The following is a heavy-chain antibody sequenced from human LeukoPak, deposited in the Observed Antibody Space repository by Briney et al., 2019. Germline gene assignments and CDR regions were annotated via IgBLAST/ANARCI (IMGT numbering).Heavy chain of an antibody. CDR1: GFSFSSYS. Sequence: GGPLRLSCVASGFSFSSYSMKWVRQARGKGVFLVSSVTASTTTKYYADSVNGRFIISRHNAKNSLYLQMNTLRAEDTAVYFCARERQLVTDYWGPGTLVTVSS. D-gene: IGHD6-6*01. V-gene: IGHV3-21*06. CDR2: VTASTTTK. CDR3: ARERQLVTDY. J-gene: IGHJ4*01.